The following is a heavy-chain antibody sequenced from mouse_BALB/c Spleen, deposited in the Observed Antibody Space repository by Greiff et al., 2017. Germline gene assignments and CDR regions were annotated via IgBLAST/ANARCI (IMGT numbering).Heavy chain of an antibody. J-gene: IGHJ2*01. V-gene: IGHV1S81*02. CDR2: INPSNGRT. CDR3: ASGAYYGNRYFDY. D-gene: IGHD2-10*01. Sequence: QVQLQQSGAELVKPGASVKLSCTASGFNIKDTYMHWVKQRPGQGLEWIGEINPSNGRTNYNEKFKSKATLTVDKSSSTAYMQLSSLTSEDSAVYYCASGAYYGNRYFDYWGQGTTLTVSS. CDR1: GFNIKDTY.